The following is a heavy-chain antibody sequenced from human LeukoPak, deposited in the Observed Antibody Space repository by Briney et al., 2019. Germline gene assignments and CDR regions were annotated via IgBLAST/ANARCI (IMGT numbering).Heavy chain of an antibody. Sequence: ASVKVSCKASGYTFTDYFMNWVRQAPGQGLEWMGWINPKSGGTVYTQKFQGRVTMTRDTSSSTAYMELSRLRFDDTVVYYCARGPRITIFGVVMANDAFDIWGQGTMVTVSS. CDR1: GYTFTDYF. V-gene: IGHV1-2*02. CDR2: INPKSGGT. CDR3: ARGPRITIFGVVMANDAFDI. D-gene: IGHD3-3*01. J-gene: IGHJ3*02.